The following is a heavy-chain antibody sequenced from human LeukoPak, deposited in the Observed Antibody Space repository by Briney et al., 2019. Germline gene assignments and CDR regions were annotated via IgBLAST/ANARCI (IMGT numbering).Heavy chain of an antibody. D-gene: IGHD2-2*01. CDR1: GFTFSSYG. V-gene: IGHV3-33*01. CDR2: IWYDGSNK. J-gene: IGHJ4*02. CDR3: ARSPIVVVPAATINYYFDY. Sequence: GGSLRLSCAASGFTFSSYGMHWVRQAPGKGLEWVAVIWYDGSNKYYADSVKGRFTISRDNSKNTLYLQMNSLRAEDTAVYYCARSPIVVVPAATINYYFDYWGQGTLVTVSS.